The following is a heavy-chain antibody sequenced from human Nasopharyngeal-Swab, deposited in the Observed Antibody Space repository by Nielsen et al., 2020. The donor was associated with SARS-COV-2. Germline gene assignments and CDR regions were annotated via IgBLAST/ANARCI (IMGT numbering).Heavy chain of an antibody. V-gene: IGHV3-74*01. CDR3: AGEVGGYRDY. D-gene: IGHD1-26*01. CDR2: INTDGSVT. CDR1: GFTFSNYW. Sequence: GESLKISCEASGFTFSNYWMHWARQTPGKGLVWVSRINTDGSVTNYADSVKGRFTISRDNVKNTVYLQMNSLRAEDTAVYHCAGEVGGYRDYWGQGTLVTVSS. J-gene: IGHJ4*02.